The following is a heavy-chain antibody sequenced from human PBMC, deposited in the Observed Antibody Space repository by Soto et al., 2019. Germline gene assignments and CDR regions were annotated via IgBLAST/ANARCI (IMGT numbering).Heavy chain of an antibody. D-gene: IGHD6-6*01. CDR2: ISAYNGNT. CDR1: GYPFTSYG. CDR3: ARLYSSSWGLFDP. V-gene: IGHV1-18*01. J-gene: IGHJ5*02. Sequence: GXSVKVSCTASGYPFTSYGIIWVRQAPGQGLEWMGWISAYNGNTNYAQKLQCRVTMTTDTSTSTAYMELRSLRSDDTAVYYCARLYSSSWGLFDPWGQGTLGTVSS.